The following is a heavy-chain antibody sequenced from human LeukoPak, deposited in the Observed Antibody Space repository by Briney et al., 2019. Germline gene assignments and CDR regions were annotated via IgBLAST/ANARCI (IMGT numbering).Heavy chain of an antibody. J-gene: IGHJ6*03. D-gene: IGHD1-14*01. CDR1: GYTFTGYY. Sequence: ASVKVSCKASGYTFTGYYMHWVRQAPGQGPEWMGWINPNSGGTNYAQKFQGRVTMTRDTSISTAYMELSRLRSDDTAVYYCARGDTRGAGSYYYYYYMDVWGKGTTVTVSS. CDR3: ARGDTRGAGSYYYYYYMDV. CDR2: INPNSGGT. V-gene: IGHV1-2*02.